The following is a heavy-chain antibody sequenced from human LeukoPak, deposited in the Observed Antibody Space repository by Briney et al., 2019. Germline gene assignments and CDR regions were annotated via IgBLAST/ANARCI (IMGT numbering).Heavy chain of an antibody. CDR2: ISGSGGST. CDR3: AKDFSRVIYDSSGYYWPYNWFDP. J-gene: IGHJ5*02. Sequence: QPGGSLRLSCAASGFTFSRYALHWVRQAPGKGLEWVSAISGSGGSTYYADSVKGRFTISRDNSKNTLYLQMNSLRAEDTAVYYCAKDFSRVIYDSSGYYWPYNWFDPWGQGTLVTVSS. CDR1: GFTFSRYA. D-gene: IGHD3-22*01. V-gene: IGHV3-23*01.